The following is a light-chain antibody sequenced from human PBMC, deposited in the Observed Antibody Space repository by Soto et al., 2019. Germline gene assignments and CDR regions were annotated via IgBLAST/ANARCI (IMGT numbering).Light chain of an antibody. CDR1: QSVSRD. CDR3: QQRRDWPRIT. V-gene: IGKV3-11*01. Sequence: EIVLTQSPATLSLSPGERATLSCRASQSVSRDLAWYQQKSGQAPRLLIYAASNRATGSPVRISASGSGTDFTLTVSSLEPEDFAVYYCQQRRDWPRITFGQGTRLEIK. J-gene: IGKJ5*01. CDR2: AAS.